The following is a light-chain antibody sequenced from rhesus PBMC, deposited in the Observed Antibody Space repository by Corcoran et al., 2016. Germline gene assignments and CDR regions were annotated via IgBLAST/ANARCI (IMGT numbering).Light chain of an antibody. CDR1: QRVTTS. CDR3: QQYNDWT. CDR2: DAS. Sequence: IVLTQSPGTLSLSPGGRATLSCRASQRVTTSLAWYQQKPGQAPRLLIYDASTRATGIPDRFSCSGSWKDFTLTISSLEPEDVGLYYCQQYNDWTFGQGTKVEIK. J-gene: IGKJ1*01. V-gene: IGKV3-35*01.